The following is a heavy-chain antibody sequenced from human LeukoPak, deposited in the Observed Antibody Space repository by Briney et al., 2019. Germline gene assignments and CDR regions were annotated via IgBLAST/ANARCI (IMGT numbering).Heavy chain of an antibody. CDR2: ISTRSSST. CDR3: AKFAHCTTTTCYGVDY. D-gene: IGHD2-8*01. V-gene: IGHV3-21*04. J-gene: IGHJ4*02. Sequence: GGSLRLSCAASGFSFSTFSMNWVRQAPGKGLERVSTISTRSSSTFYADSLKGRFTISRDDAKNSLFLQMNSLRAEDTAIYYCAKFAHCTTTTCYGVDYWGQGALVTVSS. CDR1: GFSFSTFS.